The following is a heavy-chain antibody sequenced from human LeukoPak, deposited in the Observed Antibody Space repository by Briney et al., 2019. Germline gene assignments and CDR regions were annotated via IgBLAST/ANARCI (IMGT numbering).Heavy chain of an antibody. J-gene: IGHJ3*02. CDR2: IHQNGNT. D-gene: IGHD3-22*01. V-gene: IGHV4-59*01. CDR3: ARGYYDSSGYPNAFDI. CDR1: GVSISSSY. Sequence: SETLSLTCSVSGVSISSSYWSWIRRPPGKRLEWIGFIHQNGNTNYNPSLKSRVTMSVDTSKNQFSLQMRSVTAADTAVYYCARGYYDSSGYPNAFDIWGQGTMVAV.